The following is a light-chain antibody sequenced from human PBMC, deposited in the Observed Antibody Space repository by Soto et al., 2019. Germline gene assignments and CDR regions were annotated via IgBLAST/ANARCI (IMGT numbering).Light chain of an antibody. CDR1: QSVSSSY. CDR2: GAS. J-gene: IGKJ1*01. Sequence: EIVLTQSPGTLSLSPGERATLSCRASQSVSSSYLAWYQQKPGQAPRLLIYGASSRATGIPDRFSGSGSGTDFTLTISRLEPEDSAVYYCHHYGSSMWSFGQGTKVEI. V-gene: IGKV3-20*01. CDR3: HHYGSSMWS.